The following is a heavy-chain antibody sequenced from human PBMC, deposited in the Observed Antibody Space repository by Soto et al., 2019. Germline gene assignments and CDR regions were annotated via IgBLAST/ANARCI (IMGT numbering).Heavy chain of an antibody. D-gene: IGHD5-18*01. CDR1: GGSISSSDYY. V-gene: IGHV4-39*01. CDR2: ISYSGST. J-gene: IGHJ4*02. CDR3: ARGYNYGYGGFDY. Sequence: KASETLSLTCTVSGGSISSSDYYWGWIRQPPGKGLEWIGSISYSGSTYYNSSLKSRVTISVDTPKNQFSLKLSSVTAADTAIYYCARGYNYGYGGFDYWGQGAQVTVSS.